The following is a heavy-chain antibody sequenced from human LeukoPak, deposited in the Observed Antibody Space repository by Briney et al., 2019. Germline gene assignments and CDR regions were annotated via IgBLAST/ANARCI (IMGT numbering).Heavy chain of an antibody. CDR3: ARDGIGGSYLDALDI. Sequence: PSETLSLTCTVSGGSISSYYWSWIRQPPGKGLEWIGYIYYSGSTNYNPSLKSRVTISVDTSKNQFSLKLSSVTAADTAVYYCARDGIGGSYLDALDIWGQGTMVTVSS. D-gene: IGHD1-26*01. J-gene: IGHJ3*02. CDR1: GGSISSYY. V-gene: IGHV4-59*01. CDR2: IYYSGST.